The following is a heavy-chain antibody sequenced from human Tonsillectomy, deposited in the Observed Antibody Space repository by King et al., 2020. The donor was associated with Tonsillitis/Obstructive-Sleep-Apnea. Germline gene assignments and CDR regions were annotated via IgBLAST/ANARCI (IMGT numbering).Heavy chain of an antibody. CDR1: GFTFSSFW. CDR2: ITEDGSEE. J-gene: IGHJ5*02. V-gene: IGHV3-7*03. Sequence: VQLVESGGGLVQPGGSLRLSCAASGFTFSSFWMSWVRQAPGKGLEWVANITEDGSEEYYVDSVKGRFTISRDNAKNSLYLQMNTLRAEDTAVYYCARDEGLSWFDPWGQGTLVTVSS. D-gene: IGHD3-16*02. CDR3: ARDEGLSWFDP.